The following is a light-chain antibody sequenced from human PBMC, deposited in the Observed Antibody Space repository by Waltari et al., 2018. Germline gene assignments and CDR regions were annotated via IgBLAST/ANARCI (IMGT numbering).Light chain of an antibody. CDR3: CSYAGSDTLVV. CDR1: SRAVGSDNH. V-gene: IGLV2-23*02. CDR2: ELG. J-gene: IGLJ2*01. Sequence: QSALTHPASASGSPGPSITISCTGTSRAVGSDNHVPWIQQPPNKAPKLMIYELGNRPSGVSDRFSGSKSGNTASLTISGLQAEDEADYYCCSYAGSDTLVVLGGGTKLTVL.